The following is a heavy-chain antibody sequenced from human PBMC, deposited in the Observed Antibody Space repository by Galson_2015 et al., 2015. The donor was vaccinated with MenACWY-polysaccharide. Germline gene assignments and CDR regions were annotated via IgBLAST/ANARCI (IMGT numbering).Heavy chain of an antibody. J-gene: IGHJ3*02. V-gene: IGHV4-59*08. CDR3: ARKFMTTYDGAFDI. CDR2: IYYSGST. D-gene: IGHD2/OR15-2a*01. Sequence: SETLSLTCTVSGGSISSYYWSWIRQPPGKGLEWIGYIYYSGSTNYNPSLKSRVTISVDTSKNQFSLKLSSVTAADTAVYYCARKFMTTYDGAFDIWGQGTMVTVSS. CDR1: GGSISSYY.